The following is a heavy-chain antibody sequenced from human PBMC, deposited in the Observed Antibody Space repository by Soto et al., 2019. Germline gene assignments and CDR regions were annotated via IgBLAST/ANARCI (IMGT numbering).Heavy chain of an antibody. CDR2: IFYSGST. D-gene: IGHD2-15*01. J-gene: IGHJ6*02. V-gene: IGHV4-39*01. CDR1: CGSVISSSDY. Sequence: SETLSLTCTVSCGSVISSSDYCGWMGQTPGKGLEWIGSIFYSGSTYYNPSLKSRVTISVDTSKNQFSLKLSSVTAADTAVYYCARHLTYGRAGSFYSDFPYYYRDVWSLGTTVTVPS. CDR3: ARHLTYGRAGSFYSDFPYYYRDV.